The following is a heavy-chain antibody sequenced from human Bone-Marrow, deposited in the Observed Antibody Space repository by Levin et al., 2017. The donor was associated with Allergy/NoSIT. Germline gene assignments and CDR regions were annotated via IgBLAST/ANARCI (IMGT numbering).Heavy chain of an antibody. D-gene: IGHD2/OR15-2a*01. Sequence: GGSLRLSCAASGFTFGDYWMSWIRQAPGKGLEWVSYISAGGSTIYYADSVKGRFTISRDNSKNSLYLQMNTLRAEDTAVYYCAGLEGGTTYYFAYWGQGTLVAVSS. V-gene: IGHV3-11*01. CDR2: ISAGGSTI. CDR1: GFTFGDYW. J-gene: IGHJ4*02. CDR3: AGLEGGTTYYFAY.